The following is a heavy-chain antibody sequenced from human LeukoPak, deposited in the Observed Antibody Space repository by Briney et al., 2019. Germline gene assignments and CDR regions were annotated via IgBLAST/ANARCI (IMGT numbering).Heavy chain of an antibody. Sequence: GESLRISFKGSGYSFTSYWISWVRQMPGKGLEWMGRIDPSDSYTNYSPSFQGHVTISADKSISTAYLQWSSLKASDTAMYYCARRGYCSSTSCYYYYYGMDVWGQGTTVTVSS. CDR2: IDPSDSYT. CDR1: GYSFTSYW. J-gene: IGHJ6*02. V-gene: IGHV5-10-1*01. CDR3: ARRGYCSSTSCYYYYYGMDV. D-gene: IGHD2-2*03.